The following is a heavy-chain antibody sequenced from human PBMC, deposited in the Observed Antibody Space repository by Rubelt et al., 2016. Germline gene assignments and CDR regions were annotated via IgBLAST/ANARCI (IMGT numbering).Heavy chain of an antibody. J-gene: IGHJ3*02. D-gene: IGHD3-9*01. CDR1: VGPISSSSYY. CDR3: SRHGELRYFGWAPVDALDS. CDR2: IYYSGST. Sequence: QLQLQESGPGLVKPSETLSLTCTVSVGPISSSSYYWDWIRQPPGKGLEWIGSIYYSGSTYYNPSLKSRLTCSVTTSKNQFSLKLSSVTAADTAVYYGSRHGELRYFGWAPVDALDSGGQGTMVTVSS. V-gene: IGHV4-39*01.